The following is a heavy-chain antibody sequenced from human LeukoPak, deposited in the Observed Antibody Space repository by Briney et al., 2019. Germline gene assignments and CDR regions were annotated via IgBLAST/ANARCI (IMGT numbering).Heavy chain of an antibody. V-gene: IGHV3-23*01. CDR1: GFTFSSYA. J-gene: IGHJ6*02. CDR3: ARAPRITMVRGVIILGPHYYGMDV. Sequence: GGSLRLSCAASGFTFSSYAMSWVRQAPGKGLEWVSAISGSGGSTYYADSVKGRFTISRDNAKNSLYLQMNSLRAEDTAVYYCARAPRITMVRGVIILGPHYYGMDVWGQGTTVTVSS. D-gene: IGHD3-10*01. CDR2: ISGSGGST.